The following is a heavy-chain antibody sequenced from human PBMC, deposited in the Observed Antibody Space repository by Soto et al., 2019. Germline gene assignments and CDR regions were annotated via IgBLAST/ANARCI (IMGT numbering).Heavy chain of an antibody. CDR2: IYRGGST. Sequence: EVQLVESGGGLVQPGGSLRLSCAASGFTVSSNYMSWVRQAPGKGLEWVSVIYRGGSTYYADSVKGRFTISRDNSKNTLYLQMNSLRAEDTAVYYCARGRYIWGSYLPDYWGQGTLVTVSS. D-gene: IGHD3-16*02. CDR3: ARGRYIWGSYLPDY. J-gene: IGHJ4*02. V-gene: IGHV3-66*01. CDR1: GFTVSSNY.